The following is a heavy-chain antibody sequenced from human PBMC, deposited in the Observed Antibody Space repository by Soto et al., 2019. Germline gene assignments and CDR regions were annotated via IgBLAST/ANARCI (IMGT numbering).Heavy chain of an antibody. CDR1: GFTVSSNY. D-gene: IGHD1-26*01. CDR3: ARDRRVRGANMARYYYYGMDV. CDR2: IYSGGST. J-gene: IGHJ6*02. Sequence: PGGSLRLSCAASGFTVSSNYMSWVRQAPGKGLEWVSVIYSGGSTYYADSVKGRFTISRDNSKNTLYLQMNSLRAEDTAVYYCARDRRVRGANMARYYYYGMDVWGQGTTVTVSS. V-gene: IGHV3-53*01.